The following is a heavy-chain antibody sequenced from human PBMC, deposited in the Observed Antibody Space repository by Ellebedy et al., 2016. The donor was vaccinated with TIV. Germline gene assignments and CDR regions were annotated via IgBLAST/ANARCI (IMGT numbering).Heavy chain of an antibody. V-gene: IGHV3-43*01. D-gene: IGHD3-10*01. CDR3: ARGTDGFRELKD. CDR1: GFTFQDVT. J-gene: IGHJ4*02. Sequence: GGSLRLSXTASGFTFQDVTMFWVRQAPGKGLEWVSLISWDGEVTYYADSVEGRFTISRDNGKNPLYLQMNGLKTEDTAFYYCARGTDGFRELKDWGQGTLVTVSS. CDR2: ISWDGEVT.